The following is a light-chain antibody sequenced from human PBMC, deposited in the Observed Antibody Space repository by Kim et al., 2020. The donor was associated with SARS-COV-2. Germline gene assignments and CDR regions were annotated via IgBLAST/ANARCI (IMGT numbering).Light chain of an antibody. CDR3: QAWDSSTAV. J-gene: IGLJ3*02. V-gene: IGLV3-1*01. CDR2: QDS. CDR1: KLGDKH. Sequence: SVYPGQTASLTCSGDKLGDKHACWYQQKPGQSPVLVIYQDSKRPSGIPERFSGSNSGNTATLTISGTQAMDEADYYCQAWDSSTAVFGGGNQLTVL.